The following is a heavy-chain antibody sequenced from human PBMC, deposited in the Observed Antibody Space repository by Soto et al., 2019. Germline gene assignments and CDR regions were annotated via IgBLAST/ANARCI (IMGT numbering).Heavy chain of an antibody. Sequence: SETLSLTCTVSGGSISRYYWSWIRQPPGKGLGWIGYIYYSGSTNYNPSLKSRVTISVDTSKNQFSLKLSSVTAADTAVYYCARHGYSGYDTSAFEIWGQGTMVTVSS. CDR2: IYYSGST. CDR1: GGSISRYY. D-gene: IGHD5-12*01. CDR3: ARHGYSGYDTSAFEI. J-gene: IGHJ3*02. V-gene: IGHV4-59*08.